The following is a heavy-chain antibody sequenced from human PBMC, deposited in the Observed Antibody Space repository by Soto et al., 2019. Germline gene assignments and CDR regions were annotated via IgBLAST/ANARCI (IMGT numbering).Heavy chain of an antibody. CDR1: GGSVSSGSYY. J-gene: IGHJ5*02. Sequence: SETLSLTCTVSGGSVSSGSYYWSWIRQPPGKGLEWIGYIYYSGSTNYNPSLKSRVTISVDTSKNQFSLKLSSVTAADTAVYYCAREGVDYYDSSGYYNWFDPWGQGTLVTVSS. D-gene: IGHD3-22*01. V-gene: IGHV4-61*01. CDR2: IYYSGST. CDR3: AREGVDYYDSSGYYNWFDP.